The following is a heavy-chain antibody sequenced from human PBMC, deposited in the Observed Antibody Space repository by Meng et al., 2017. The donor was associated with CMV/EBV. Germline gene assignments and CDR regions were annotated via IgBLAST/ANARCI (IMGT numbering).Heavy chain of an antibody. CDR1: GGSFSGYS. CDR2: INHSGST. V-gene: IGHV4-34*01. CDR3: ATRDGLFPGWGRYYYYGMDV. D-gene: IGHD2-21*01. Sequence: SETLSLTCAVYGGSFSGYSWSRIRQPPGKGLEWIGEINHSGSTNYNPSLKSRVTISVDTSKNQFSLKLSSVTAADTAVYYCATRDGLFPGWGRYYYYGMDVWGQGTTVTVSS. J-gene: IGHJ6*02.